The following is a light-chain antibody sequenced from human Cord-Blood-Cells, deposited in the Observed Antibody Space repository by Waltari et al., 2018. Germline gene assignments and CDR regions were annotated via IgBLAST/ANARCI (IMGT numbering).Light chain of an antibody. Sequence: QSALTQPASVSGSPGQSSTISCTGTSSAVGGSNYVSWYQQHPGKAPKLMIYEVSNRPSGVSNRFSGSKSGNTASLTISGLQAEDEADYYCSSYTSSSTLVFGTGTKVTVL. V-gene: IGLV2-14*01. CDR2: EVS. J-gene: IGLJ1*01. CDR3: SSYTSSSTLV. CDR1: SSAVGGSNY.